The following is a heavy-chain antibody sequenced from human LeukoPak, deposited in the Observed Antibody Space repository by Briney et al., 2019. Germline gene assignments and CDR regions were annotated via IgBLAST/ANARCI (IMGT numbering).Heavy chain of an antibody. Sequence: GGSLRLSCVASGFPFSGYWMDWVRQALGKGMEWVANINQDGTNQYYAASVRGRFSISRDNAKNSLYLQMNSLRAEDTGVYYCSRSLDYLGQGALVTVSS. CDR3: SRSLDY. V-gene: IGHV3-7*01. CDR1: GFPFSGYW. CDR2: INQDGTNQ. J-gene: IGHJ4*02.